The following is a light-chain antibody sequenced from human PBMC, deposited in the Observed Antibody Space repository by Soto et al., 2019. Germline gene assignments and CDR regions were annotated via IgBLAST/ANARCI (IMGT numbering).Light chain of an antibody. J-gene: IGLJ1*01. CDR3: SSYSNTTAPYV. Sequence: QSALGQPASVSGSLGQSITISCSGSSSDVGGYDYVSWYQQHPGKAPKLIIFDVNDRPSGVSHRFSGSKSGNTASLTISGLQADDEADYHCSSYSNTTAPYVFGTGTQLTVL. CDR1: SSDVGGYDY. V-gene: IGLV2-14*01. CDR2: DVN.